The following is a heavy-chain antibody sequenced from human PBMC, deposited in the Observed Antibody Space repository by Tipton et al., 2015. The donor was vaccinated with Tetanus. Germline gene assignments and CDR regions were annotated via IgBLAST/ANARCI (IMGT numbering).Heavy chain of an antibody. J-gene: IGHJ4*02. V-gene: IGHV4-34*01. CDR3: AKWGTVTTKIHY. Sequence: TLSLTCAVYGGSFSGYYWNWIRQPPGKGLGWMGEINDSGSTSNNPSLKSRVTISVDTSKDQFSLNLSSVTAADTAVYYCAKWGTVTTKIHYWGQGTLVTVSS. D-gene: IGHD4-17*01. CDR1: GGSFSGYY. CDR2: INDSGST.